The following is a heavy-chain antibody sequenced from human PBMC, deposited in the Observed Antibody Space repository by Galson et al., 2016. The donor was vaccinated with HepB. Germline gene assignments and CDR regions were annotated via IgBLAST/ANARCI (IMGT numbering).Heavy chain of an antibody. Sequence: SLRLSCAASGFSVSGKYMSWARQAPGKGLEWVSAIFSGDATYYRDSVKGRFTISRDTSKNTLYLQMNSLRAEDTAVYYCVRDSHFGAFDIWGQGTMVTVSS. CDR2: IFSGDAT. V-gene: IGHV3-53*01. D-gene: IGHD3-10*01. CDR1: GFSVSGKY. CDR3: VRDSHFGAFDI. J-gene: IGHJ3*02.